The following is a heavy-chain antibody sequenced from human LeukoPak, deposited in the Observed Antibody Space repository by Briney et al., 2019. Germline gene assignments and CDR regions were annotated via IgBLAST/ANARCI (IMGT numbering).Heavy chain of an antibody. J-gene: IGHJ4*02. V-gene: IGHV3-21*06. Sequence: GGSLRLSCIASGFTLSAYTMNWVRQAPGKGLEWVSTLTRGGDNDIHYADSVKGRFTISRDNSKNSLYLQMNSLRADDTAVYYCVRDAFGAHFDYWGQGTLVTVSS. CDR3: VRDAFGAHFDY. CDR1: GFTLSAYT. CDR2: LTRGGDNDI. D-gene: IGHD3-16*01.